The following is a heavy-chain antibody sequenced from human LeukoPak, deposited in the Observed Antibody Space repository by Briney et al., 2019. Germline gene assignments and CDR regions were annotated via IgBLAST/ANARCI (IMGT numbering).Heavy chain of an antibody. V-gene: IGHV3-13*01. J-gene: IGHJ4*02. CDR2: IGTAGDT. CDR1: GFTFSNSD. Sequence: PGGSLRLPCAASGFTFSNSDMNWVRQATGKGLEWVSAIGTAGDTYYTGSVKGRFTISRENAKNSLYLQMNSLRAGDTAVYYCARVAKERVGGVYYFDYWGQGTLVTVSS. D-gene: IGHD1-1*01. CDR3: ARVAKERVGGVYYFDY.